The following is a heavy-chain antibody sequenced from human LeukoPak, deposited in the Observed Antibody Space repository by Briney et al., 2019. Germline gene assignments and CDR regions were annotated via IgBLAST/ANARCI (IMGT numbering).Heavy chain of an antibody. J-gene: IGHJ4*02. Sequence: SVKVSCKASGCTFSSYAISWVRQAPGQGLEWMGGIIPIFGTANYAQKLQGRVTITADKSTSTAYMELSSLRSEDTAVYYCARGLRYSSGWGSFDYWGQGTLVTVSS. D-gene: IGHD6-19*01. CDR1: GCTFSSYA. CDR3: ARGLRYSSGWGSFDY. CDR2: IIPIFGTA. V-gene: IGHV1-69*06.